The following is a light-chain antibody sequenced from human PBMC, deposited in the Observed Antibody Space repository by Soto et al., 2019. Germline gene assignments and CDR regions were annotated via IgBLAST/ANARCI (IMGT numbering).Light chain of an antibody. V-gene: IGKV1-27*01. Sequence: DIHMTQSPSTPAASYWERDTITCVASQGISNYLAWYQQKPGTVPKLLISAASTLQTGVPSRFSGGGSGTDFTLTISSLQPEDVATYYCQKYNSAPWTFGQGTKVDIK. CDR3: QKYNSAPWT. CDR1: QGISNY. J-gene: IGKJ1*01. CDR2: AAS.